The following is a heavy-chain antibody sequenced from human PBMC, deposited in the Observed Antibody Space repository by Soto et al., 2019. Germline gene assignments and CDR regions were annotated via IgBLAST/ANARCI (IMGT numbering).Heavy chain of an antibody. CDR1: GYSFTSYW. Sequence: GESLKISCKGSGYSFTSYWISWVCQMPGKGLEWMGRIDPSDSYTNYSPSFQGHVTISADKSISTAYLQWSSLKASDTAMYYCAFRGSSSAAYFDYWGQGTLVTVSS. J-gene: IGHJ4*02. V-gene: IGHV5-10-1*01. CDR3: AFRGSSSAAYFDY. CDR2: IDPSDSYT. D-gene: IGHD6-6*01.